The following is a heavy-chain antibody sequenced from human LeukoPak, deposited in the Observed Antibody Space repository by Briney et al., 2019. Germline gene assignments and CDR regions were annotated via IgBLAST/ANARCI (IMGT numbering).Heavy chain of an antibody. CDR3: ARVSVGFLEWLLHDECDAFDI. J-gene: IGHJ3*02. CDR2: INPNSGGT. CDR1: GYTFTGYY. V-gene: IGHV1-2*06. Sequence: ASVKVSCKASGYTFTGYYMHWVLQAPGQGLEWMGRINPNSGGTNYAQKFQGRVTMTRDTSISTAYMELSRLRSDDTAVYYCARVSVGFLEWLLHDECDAFDIWGQGTMVTVSS. D-gene: IGHD3-3*01.